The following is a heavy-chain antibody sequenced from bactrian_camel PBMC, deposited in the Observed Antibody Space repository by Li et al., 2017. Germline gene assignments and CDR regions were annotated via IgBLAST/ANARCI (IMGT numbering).Heavy chain of an antibody. D-gene: IGHD7*01. CDR2: IYPSSGRT. J-gene: IGHJ6*01. Sequence: VQLVESGGGSVQAGGSLRLSCAASLYTYNSACMAWFRQAPGKEREDVARIYPSSGRTRYADSMKGRFTISHDYVKNTMFLQMNNLTPEDTAVYYCTASRLSGDSVAIGDFGYRGQGTQVTV. CDR1: LYTYNSAC. CDR3: TASRLSGDSVAIGDFGY. V-gene: IGHV3S42*01.